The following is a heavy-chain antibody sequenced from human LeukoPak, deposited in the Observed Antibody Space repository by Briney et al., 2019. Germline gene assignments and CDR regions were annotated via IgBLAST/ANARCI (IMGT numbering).Heavy chain of an antibody. CDR1: GGTFSIYA. Sequence: SVKVSCKASGGTFSIYAISWVRQAPGQGLEWMGGIIPIFGTANYAQKFQGRVTITADESTSTAYMELSSLRSEDTAVYYCARSQTLRVVTWGHFDYWGQGTLVTVSS. CDR3: ARSQTLRVVTWGHFDY. CDR2: IIPIFGTA. J-gene: IGHJ4*02. V-gene: IGHV1-69*13. D-gene: IGHD3-3*01.